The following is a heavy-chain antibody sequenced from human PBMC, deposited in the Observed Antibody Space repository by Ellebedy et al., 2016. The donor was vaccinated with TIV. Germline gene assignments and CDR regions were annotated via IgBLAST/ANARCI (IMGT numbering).Heavy chain of an antibody. Sequence: AASVKVSCKASRYSFTSHGISWVRQAPGQGLQWMGWVTAYNRDTYYAQNFQGRVTFTTDTSSSTAYMELRSLRSDDTGVYYGARGAMALSWGQGTLVTVSS. CDR1: RYSFTSHG. D-gene: IGHD5-24*01. CDR3: ARGAMALS. J-gene: IGHJ5*02. V-gene: IGHV1-18*01. CDR2: VTAYNRDT.